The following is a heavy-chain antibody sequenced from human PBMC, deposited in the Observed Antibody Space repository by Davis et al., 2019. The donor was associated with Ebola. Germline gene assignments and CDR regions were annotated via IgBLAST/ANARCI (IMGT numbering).Heavy chain of an antibody. CDR1: GGSISSGDYY. Sequence: MPSETLSLTCTVSGGSISSGDYYWSWIRQPPGKGLEWIGYIYYSGSTYYNPSLKSRVTISVDTSKNQFSLKLSSVTAADTAVYYCARPVGVYYHYFDYWGQGTLVTVSS. CDR3: ARPVGVYYHYFDY. D-gene: IGHD1-26*01. J-gene: IGHJ4*02. V-gene: IGHV4-30-4*01. CDR2: IYYSGST.